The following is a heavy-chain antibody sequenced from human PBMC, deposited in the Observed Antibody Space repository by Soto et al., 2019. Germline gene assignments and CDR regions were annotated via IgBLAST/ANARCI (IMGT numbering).Heavy chain of an antibody. Sequence: GGSLRLSCAASGFTFSSYSMNWVRQAPGKGLEWVSSISSSSSYIYYADSVKGRFTISRDNAKNSLYLQMNSLRAEDTAVYYRANSDYSSSNYFDYWGQGTLVTVSS. CDR2: ISSSSSYI. CDR3: ANSDYSSSNYFDY. CDR1: GFTFSSYS. V-gene: IGHV3-21*01. D-gene: IGHD6-6*01. J-gene: IGHJ4*02.